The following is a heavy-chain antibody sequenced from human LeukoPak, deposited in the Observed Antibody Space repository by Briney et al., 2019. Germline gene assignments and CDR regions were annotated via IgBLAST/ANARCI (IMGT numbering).Heavy chain of an antibody. CDR2: IYYTGST. V-gene: IGHV4-59*01. D-gene: IGHD3-22*01. Sequence: WETLSLTCTVSGGSMSSYYWSWIRQPPGKGLEWIGSIYYTGSTDYNPSLKSRVTISVDTSKNQFSLKRSSVTDADAALYYCARDCTMTQAFGIWGPGTLVSVSS. CDR1: GGSMSSYY. CDR3: ARDCTMTQAFGI. J-gene: IGHJ3*02.